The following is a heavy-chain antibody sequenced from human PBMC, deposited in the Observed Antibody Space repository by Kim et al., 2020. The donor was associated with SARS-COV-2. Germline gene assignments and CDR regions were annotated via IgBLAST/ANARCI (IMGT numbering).Heavy chain of an antibody. CDR1: GGPLTNDY. Sequence: CTVSGGPLTNDYWSWIRQPPGKGLEYIGDIYYSGLTHYNPSLKSRVTMSVDTSRNQFSLKLSSVTAADTALYYCARILRRTIDFWGQGALAT. CDR3: ARILRRTIDF. D-gene: IGHD1-7*01. J-gene: IGHJ4*02. V-gene: IGHV4-59*01. CDR2: IYYSGLT.